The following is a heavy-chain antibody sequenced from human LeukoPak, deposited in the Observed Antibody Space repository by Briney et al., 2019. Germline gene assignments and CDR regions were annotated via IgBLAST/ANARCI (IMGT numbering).Heavy chain of an antibody. CDR2: ISGSGGST. Sequence: PGGSLRLSCAASGFTFSSYAMSWVRQAPGKGLEWVSAISGSGGSTYYADSVKGRFTISRDNSKNTLYLQMNSLRAEDTAVYYCAKEYCSGGSCYSLYTMGLDPWGQGTLVTASS. D-gene: IGHD2-15*01. CDR3: AKEYCSGGSCYSLYTMGLDP. J-gene: IGHJ5*02. CDR1: GFTFSSYA. V-gene: IGHV3-23*01.